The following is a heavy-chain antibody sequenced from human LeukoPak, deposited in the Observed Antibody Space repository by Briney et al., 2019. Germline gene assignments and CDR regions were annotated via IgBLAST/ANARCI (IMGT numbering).Heavy chain of an antibody. CDR3: ARDSGRFYDILTGYYESYYFDY. D-gene: IGHD3-9*01. Sequence: SETLSLTCTVSGYSISSGYYWGWIRQPPGKGLEWIRSIYHSGSTNYNPSLKSRVTISVDKSKNQFSLRLSSVTAADTAVYYCARDSGRFYDILTGYYESYYFDYWGQGTLVTVSS. V-gene: IGHV4-38-2*02. CDR1: GYSISSGYY. J-gene: IGHJ4*02. CDR2: IYHSGST.